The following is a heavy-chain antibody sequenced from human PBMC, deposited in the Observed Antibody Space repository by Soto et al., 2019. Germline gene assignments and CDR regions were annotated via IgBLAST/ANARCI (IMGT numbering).Heavy chain of an antibody. Sequence: EAQLVESGGGLVQPGGSLRLSCAASGFTFSSYWISWLRQAPGKGLEWVANIKPDGTDKYHLDSVRGRFSISRDNAKNSLYLEMSSLRADDTAVYYCAISSPHSFDNWGQGTLVTVSS. CDR2: IKPDGTDK. CDR3: AISSPHSFDN. D-gene: IGHD6-6*01. J-gene: IGHJ4*02. CDR1: GFTFSSYW. V-gene: IGHV3-7*01.